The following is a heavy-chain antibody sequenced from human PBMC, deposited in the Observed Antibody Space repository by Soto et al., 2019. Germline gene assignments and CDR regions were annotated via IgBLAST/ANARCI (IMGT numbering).Heavy chain of an antibody. CDR1: GDTFSSYA. CDR2: IIPIFGTA. J-gene: IGHJ4*02. V-gene: IGHV1-69*06. D-gene: IGHD2-15*01. Sequence: QVQLVQSGAEVKKPGSSVKVSCKASGDTFSSYAFSWVRQAPGQGLEWMGGIIPIFGTANYAQKFQGRVTITADKSTSTAYMELRRLRSEDTAVYYCARAGYCSGSSCYWSDYWGQGTLVTASS. CDR3: ARAGYCSGSSCYWSDY.